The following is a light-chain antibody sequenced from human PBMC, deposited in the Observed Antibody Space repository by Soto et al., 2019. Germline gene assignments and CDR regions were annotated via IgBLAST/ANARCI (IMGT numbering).Light chain of an antibody. J-gene: IGKJ5*01. CDR2: GAS. CDR1: QSVIIRY. Sequence: EIVLTQSPGTLSLSPGERATLSCRASQSVIIRYLAWYQQKPGQAPRLLIYGASSRATGIPARFSGSGSGTDFTLTISSLEPEDFAVYYCQQRFNWPITFGQGTRLEIK. CDR3: QQRFNWPIT. V-gene: IGKV3D-20*02.